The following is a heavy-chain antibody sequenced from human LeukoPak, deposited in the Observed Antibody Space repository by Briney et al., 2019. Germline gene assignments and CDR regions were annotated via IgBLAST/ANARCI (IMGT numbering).Heavy chain of an antibody. V-gene: IGHV1-2*02. CDR2: INPNTGDT. CDR1: GYIFIGYY. CDR3: AKGRPAMAESNFDY. D-gene: IGHD5-24*01. Sequence: ASXXVSCKASGYIFIGYYMNWVRQAPGQGLEWMGWINPNTGDTKYAQQFQGRVTITRDRYINKAYMELRRLRPDDTAVYYCAKGRPAMAESNFDYWGQGTLVTVFS. J-gene: IGHJ4*02.